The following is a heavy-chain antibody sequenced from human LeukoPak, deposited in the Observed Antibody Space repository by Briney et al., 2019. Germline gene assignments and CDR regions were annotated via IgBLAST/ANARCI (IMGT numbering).Heavy chain of an antibody. J-gene: IGHJ4*02. V-gene: IGHV3-7*01. CDR1: GFTFSSYW. D-gene: IGHD2-15*01. Sequence: PGVSERLSCAASGFTFSSYWMSWVRQAPGKGLEWVANIKQDGSEKYYVDSVKGRFTISRDNAKNSLYLQMNSLRAEDTAVYYCARPRGYCSGGSCRYYFDYWGQGTLVTVSS. CDR3: ARPRGYCSGGSCRYYFDY. CDR2: IKQDGSEK.